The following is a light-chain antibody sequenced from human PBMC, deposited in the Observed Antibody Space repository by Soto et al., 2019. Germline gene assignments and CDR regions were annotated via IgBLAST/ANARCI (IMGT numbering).Light chain of an antibody. J-gene: IGLJ1*01. V-gene: IGLV2-14*03. Sequence: SVLTQPASVSGSPGQSITISSTGTSSDVGGYNYFSWYQQHPGKGPKLMIYEVSNRPSGVSNRFSGSKSGNTATLLISGLQAEDEADYYCSSYTRTTARVFGTGPKVTVL. CDR3: SSYTRTTARV. CDR2: EVS. CDR1: SSDVGGYNY.